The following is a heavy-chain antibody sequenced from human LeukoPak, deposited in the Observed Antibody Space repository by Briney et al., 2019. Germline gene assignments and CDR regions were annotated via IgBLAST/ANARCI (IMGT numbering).Heavy chain of an antibody. CDR1: GFTFSSYG. CDR3: AKDEEIAVAGTFDY. CDR2: ISYDGSNK. Sequence: GRSLRLSCAASGFTFSSYGMHWVRQAPGKGLEWVAVISYDGSNKYYADSVKGRFTISRDNSKSTLYLQMNSLRAEDTAVYYCAKDEEIAVAGTFDYWGQGTLVTVSS. D-gene: IGHD6-19*01. V-gene: IGHV3-30*18. J-gene: IGHJ4*02.